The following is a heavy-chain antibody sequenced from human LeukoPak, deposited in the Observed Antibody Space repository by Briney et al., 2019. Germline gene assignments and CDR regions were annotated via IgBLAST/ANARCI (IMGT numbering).Heavy chain of an antibody. CDR2: ISNDGTLK. V-gene: IGHV3-30*04. CDR1: GFIFSGHV. Sequence: GRSLRLSCVVSGFIFSGHVMHWVRQAPGKGLEWVGLISNDGTLKLYAGPVKGRFTISRDNARNTLYLQMNSLRDEDTAVYYCAGPSWGSSGWFPFDYWGQGTLVTVSS. CDR3: AGPSWGSSGWFPFDY. J-gene: IGHJ4*02. D-gene: IGHD6-19*01.